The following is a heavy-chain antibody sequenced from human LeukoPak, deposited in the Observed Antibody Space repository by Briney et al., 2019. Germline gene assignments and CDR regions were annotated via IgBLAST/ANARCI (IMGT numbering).Heavy chain of an antibody. D-gene: IGHD4-23*01. CDR3: ARGGKDRP. Sequence: ASVKVSCKASGYTFTGYYMHWVRQAPGQGLEWMGWINPNSGGTNYAQKFQGRVTMTRDMSTSTVYMELSSLRSEDTAVYYCARGGKDRPWGQGTLVTVSS. CDR1: GYTFTGYY. V-gene: IGHV1-2*02. J-gene: IGHJ5*02. CDR2: INPNSGGT.